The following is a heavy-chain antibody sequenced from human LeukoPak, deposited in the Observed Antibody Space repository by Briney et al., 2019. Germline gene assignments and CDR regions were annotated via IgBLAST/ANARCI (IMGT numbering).Heavy chain of an antibody. CDR1: GFTFSSYS. Sequence: GGSLRLSCAASGFTFSSYSMNWVRQAPGKGLEWVSSISSSSSYIYYADSVKGRFTTSRDNSKNMLYLQMNSLSAEDTAVYYCARGPGYSSGWYVLSVDYWGQGTLVTVSS. CDR3: ARGPGYSSGWYVLSVDY. CDR2: ISSSSSYI. D-gene: IGHD6-19*01. V-gene: IGHV3-21*01. J-gene: IGHJ4*02.